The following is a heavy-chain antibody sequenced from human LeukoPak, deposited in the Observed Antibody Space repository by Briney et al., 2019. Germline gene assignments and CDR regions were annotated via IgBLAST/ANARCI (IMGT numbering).Heavy chain of an antibody. Sequence: SETLSLTCAVYGGSFSGYYWSWIRHPPGKGLEWIGEINHSGSTNYNASLQSRVTISVDASKNQFSIKLSSVTAADTAVYYCAREEDCSGGICYLGNAFDIWGQGTMVTVSS. CDR1: GGSFSGYY. CDR2: INHSGST. D-gene: IGHD2-15*01. CDR3: AREEDCSGGICYLGNAFDI. V-gene: IGHV4-34*01. J-gene: IGHJ3*02.